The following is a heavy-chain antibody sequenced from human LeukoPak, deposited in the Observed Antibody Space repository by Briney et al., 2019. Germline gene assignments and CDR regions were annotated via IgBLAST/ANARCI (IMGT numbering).Heavy chain of an antibody. CDR1: GHMFTAYY. V-gene: IGHV1-2*02. D-gene: IGHD3-10*01. J-gene: IGHJ4*02. Sequence: ASVKVSCKASGHMFTAYYINWVRQSPGLGLEWLGWINPNSGGTNYAQKFQGRVTMTSDTSINTAYLELNRLRADDTAVYFCARLNSGNLRGILYWGQGSLVTVSS. CDR2: INPNSGGT. CDR3: ARLNSGNLRGILY.